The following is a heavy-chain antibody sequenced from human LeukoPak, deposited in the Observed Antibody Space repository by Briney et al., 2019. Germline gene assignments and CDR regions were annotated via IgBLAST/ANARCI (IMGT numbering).Heavy chain of an antibody. CDR3: ARVTTVLTVDY. V-gene: IGHV4-59*12. D-gene: IGHD4-23*01. CDR1: GGSISSYY. CDR2: IYYSGST. J-gene: IGHJ4*02. Sequence: SETLSLTCTVSGGSISSYYWSWIRQPPGKGLEWIGYIYYSGSTNYNPSLKSRVTISVDTSKNQFSLNLSSVTAADTAVYYCARVTTVLTVDYWGQGTLVTVSS.